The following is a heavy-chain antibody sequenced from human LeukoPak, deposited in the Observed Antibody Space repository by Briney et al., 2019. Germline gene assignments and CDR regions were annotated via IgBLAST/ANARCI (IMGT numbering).Heavy chain of an antibody. V-gene: IGHV3-9*01. CDR2: ISWNSGSI. D-gene: IGHD4-11*01. CDR1: GFTFDDYA. CDR3: AKDTGMTTVTPFDY. Sequence: GGSLRLSCAASGFTFDDYAMHWVRQAPGKGLEWVSGISWNSGSIGYADSVKGRFTISRDNAKNPLYLQMNSLRAEDTALYYCAKDTGMTTVTPFDYWGQGTLVTVSS. J-gene: IGHJ4*02.